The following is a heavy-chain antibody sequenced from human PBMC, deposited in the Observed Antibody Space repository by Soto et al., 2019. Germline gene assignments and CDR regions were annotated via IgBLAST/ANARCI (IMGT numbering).Heavy chain of an antibody. Sequence: GGSLRLSCAASGFTFSDYSMHWVRQAPGKGLEWVSYISSSSSYTNYADSVKGRFTISRDNAKNSLYLQMNSLRAEDTAVYYCARFEGDILTGYLYYFDYWGQGTLVTVSS. CDR1: GFTFSDYS. CDR3: ARFEGDILTGYLYYFDY. J-gene: IGHJ4*02. CDR2: ISSSSSYT. D-gene: IGHD3-9*01. V-gene: IGHV3-11*06.